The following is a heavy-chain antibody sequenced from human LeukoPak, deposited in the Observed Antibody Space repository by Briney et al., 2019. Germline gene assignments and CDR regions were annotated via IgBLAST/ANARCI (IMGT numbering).Heavy chain of an antibody. CDR1: GYTFTNYW. D-gene: IGHD5-18*01. CDR3: ARLIPGYSLFDY. J-gene: IGHJ4*02. V-gene: IGHV5-51*01. Sequence: GESLKISCKGSGYTFTNYWIGWVRQMPGKGLEWMGSIYPSDSDTKYSPSFQGQVTISADKSITTAYQQWSNLKASDSAMYYCARLIPGYSLFDYWGQGTLVTVSS. CDR2: IYPSDSDT.